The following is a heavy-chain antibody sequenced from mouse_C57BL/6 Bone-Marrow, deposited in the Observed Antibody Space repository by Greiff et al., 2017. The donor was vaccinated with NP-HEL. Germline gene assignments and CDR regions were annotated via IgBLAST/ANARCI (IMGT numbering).Heavy chain of an antibody. CDR2: IVPADGEP. D-gene: IGHD2-3*01. J-gene: IGHJ1*03. Sequence: DVQLQESGAELVKPGASVKLSCTASGFNIKDYYMHWVKQRTEQGLEWIGRIVPADGEPKYVPKFQGKAPILADTSYNTAYLQLRSLTSEDTAVYYCARHDGYYWWYFDVWGTGTTVTVSS. CDR3: ARHDGYYWWYFDV. V-gene: IGHV14-2*01. CDR1: GFNIKDYY.